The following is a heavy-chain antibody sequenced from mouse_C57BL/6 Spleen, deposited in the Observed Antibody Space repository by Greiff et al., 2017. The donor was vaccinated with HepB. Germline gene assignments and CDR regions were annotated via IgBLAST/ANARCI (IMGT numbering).Heavy chain of an antibody. CDR1: GFTFSSYG. CDR3: ARVYYYGSSYYFDY. CDR2: ISSGGSYT. D-gene: IGHD1-1*01. Sequence: EVQGVESGGDLVKPGGSLKLSCAAPGFTFSSYGMSWVRQTPDKRLEWVATISSGGSYTYYPDSVKGRFTISRDNAKNTLYLQMSSLKSEDTAMYYCARVYYYGSSYYFDYWGQGTTLTVSS. J-gene: IGHJ2*01. V-gene: IGHV5-6*01.